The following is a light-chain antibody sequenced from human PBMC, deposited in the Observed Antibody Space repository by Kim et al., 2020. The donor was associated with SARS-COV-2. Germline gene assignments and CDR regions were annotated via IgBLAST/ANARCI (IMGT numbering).Light chain of an antibody. J-gene: IGLJ3*02. CDR2: GNN. V-gene: IGLV3-19*01. Sequence: SSELTQDPAVSVGLGQTVRITCQGDSLRSYDTSWYQQKPGQAPVLVIYGNNIRPSGIPDRFSGSSSGNTASLTITGAQAEDEADFYCNSRDSSGNLWVFGGGTQLTVL. CDR1: SLRSYD. CDR3: NSRDSSGNLWV.